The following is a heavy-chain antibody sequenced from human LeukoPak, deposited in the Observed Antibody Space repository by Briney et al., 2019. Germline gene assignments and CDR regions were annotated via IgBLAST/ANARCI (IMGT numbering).Heavy chain of an antibody. V-gene: IGHV5-51*01. CDR3: AKVKSFGYWFFDL. Sequence: GESLKISCQGSGYDFSTSWIAWVRQAPGKGLEWVGSIYIGDSDPRYSPSFQGHVTMSADKSVNNASLQWNSLQGSDTGVYFCAKVKSFGYWFFDLWGRGTLVAVSS. CDR1: GYDFSTSW. CDR2: IYIGDSDP. D-gene: IGHD3-16*01. J-gene: IGHJ2*01.